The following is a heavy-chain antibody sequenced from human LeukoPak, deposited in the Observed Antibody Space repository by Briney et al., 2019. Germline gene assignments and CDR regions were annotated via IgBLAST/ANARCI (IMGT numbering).Heavy chain of an antibody. CDR2: VIPILGIA. CDR1: GGTFSSYA. D-gene: IGHD2-21*01. Sequence: GASVKVSCKASGGTFSSYAISWVRQAPGQGLEWMGRVIPILGIANYAQKFQGRVTITADKSTSTAYMELSSLGSEDTAVYYCAIYSGCYDYWGQGTLVTVSS. CDR3: AIYSGCYDY. V-gene: IGHV1-69*04. J-gene: IGHJ4*02.